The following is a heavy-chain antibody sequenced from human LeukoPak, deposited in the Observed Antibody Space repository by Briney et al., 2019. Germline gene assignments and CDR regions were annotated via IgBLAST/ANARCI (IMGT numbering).Heavy chain of an antibody. CDR3: ATARSGYYPYYFDY. D-gene: IGHD3-22*01. Sequence: PSETLSLTCTVSGGSISSHYWSWIRQPPGKGLEWIGYIYYSGSTNYNPSLKSRVTISVDTSKNQFSLKLSSVTAADTAVYYCATARSGYYPYYFDYCGQGTLVTVSS. CDR2: IYYSGST. J-gene: IGHJ4*02. V-gene: IGHV4-59*11. CDR1: GGSISSHY.